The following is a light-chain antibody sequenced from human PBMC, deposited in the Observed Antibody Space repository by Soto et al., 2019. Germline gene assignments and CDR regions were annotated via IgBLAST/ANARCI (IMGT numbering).Light chain of an antibody. V-gene: IGLV1-40*01. J-gene: IGLJ1*01. CDR2: GNT. CDR3: QSYDSSLHASV. CDR1: SSTIGAGYD. Sequence: QSALTQPPSVSGAPGQRATISCTGSSSTIGAGYDVHWYQQLPGTAPKLLIYGNTNRPSGVPDRFSGSKSGSSASLAITGLQAEDEADYYCQSYDSSLHASVFGTGTKVTVL.